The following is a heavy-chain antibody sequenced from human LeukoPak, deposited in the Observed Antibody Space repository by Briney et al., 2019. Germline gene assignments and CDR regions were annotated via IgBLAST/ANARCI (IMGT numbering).Heavy chain of an antibody. J-gene: IGHJ3*02. D-gene: IGHD3-3*01. CDR1: GGTFSSYA. V-gene: IGHV1-69*05. CDR2: IIPIFGTA. CDR3: ARDERGVAYNPMHAFDI. Sequence: ASVKVSCKASGGTFSSYAISWVRQAPGQGLEWMGGIIPIFGTANYAQKFQGRVTITTDESTSTAYMELSSLRSEDTAVYYCARDERGVAYNPMHAFDIWGQGTMVTVSS.